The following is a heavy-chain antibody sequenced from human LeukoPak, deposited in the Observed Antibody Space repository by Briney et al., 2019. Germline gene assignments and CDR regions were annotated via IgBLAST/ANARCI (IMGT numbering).Heavy chain of an antibody. Sequence: GGSLRLSWEVSGFTFSSFWMNWVRQAPGKGLEWVANINQDGSEKYYVDSVKGRSTISRDNAKNSLYLQMNSLRAEDTAVYYCARDIVAPGICLDYWGQGTLVTVSS. CDR1: GFTFSSFW. D-gene: IGHD6-13*01. J-gene: IGHJ4*02. CDR2: INQDGSEK. CDR3: ARDIVAPGICLDY. V-gene: IGHV3-7*01.